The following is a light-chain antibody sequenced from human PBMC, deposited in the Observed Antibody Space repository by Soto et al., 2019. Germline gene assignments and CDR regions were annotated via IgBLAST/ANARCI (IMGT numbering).Light chain of an antibody. CDR1: QSVSSSY. V-gene: IGKV3-20*01. CDR3: QQYGSSPPYT. Sequence: EIVMTQSPATLSLSPGERATLSCRASQSVSSSYLAWYQQKPGQAPRLLIYGASSRATGIPDRFSGSGSGTDFTLTLSRLEPEVFAVYYCQQYGSSPPYTFGQGTKLRSN. J-gene: IGKJ2*01. CDR2: GAS.